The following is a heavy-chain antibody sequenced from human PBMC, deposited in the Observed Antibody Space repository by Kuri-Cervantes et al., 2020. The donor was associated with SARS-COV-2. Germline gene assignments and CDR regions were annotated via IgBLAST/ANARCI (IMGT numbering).Heavy chain of an antibody. J-gene: IGHJ4*02. CDR1: GGSISSGGYY. CDR3: ARGNSSSGFDY. Sequence: SETLSLTCTVSGGSISSGGYYWSWIRQPPGKGLEWIGYIYHSGSTYYNPSLKSRVTISVDRSKNQFSLKLSSVTAADTAVYCCARGNSSSGFDYWGQGTLVTVSS. CDR2: IYHSGST. D-gene: IGHD6-6*01. V-gene: IGHV4-30-2*01.